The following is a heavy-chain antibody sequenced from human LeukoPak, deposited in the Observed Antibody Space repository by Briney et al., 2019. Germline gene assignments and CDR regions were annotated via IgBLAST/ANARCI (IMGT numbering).Heavy chain of an antibody. J-gene: IGHJ4*02. V-gene: IGHV3-21*01. Sequence: GGSLRLSCAASGFTFSSYSMNWVRQAPGKGLEWVSSISSSSSYIYYADSVKGRFTISSDNAKNSMYLQMNSMSAEDTAVSYCARVASGWCFDYWGQGPLVTVSS. CDR2: ISSSSSYI. CDR1: GFTFSSYS. D-gene: IGHD6-19*01. CDR3: ARVASGWCFDY.